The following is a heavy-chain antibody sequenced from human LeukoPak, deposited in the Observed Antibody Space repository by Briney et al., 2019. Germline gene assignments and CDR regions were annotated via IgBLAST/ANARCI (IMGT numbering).Heavy chain of an antibody. V-gene: IGHV3-30*02. J-gene: IGHJ4*02. CDR3: AKSHSSGWYSGFDY. CDR1: GFTFSSYG. CDR2: IRYDGSDK. D-gene: IGHD6-19*01. Sequence: QPGGSLRLSCAASGFTFSSYGMHWVRQAPGKGLEWVAFIRYDGSDKYYADSVKGRFTISRDNSKNTLYLQMNSLRAEDTAVYYCAKSHSSGWYSGFDYWGQGTLVTVSS.